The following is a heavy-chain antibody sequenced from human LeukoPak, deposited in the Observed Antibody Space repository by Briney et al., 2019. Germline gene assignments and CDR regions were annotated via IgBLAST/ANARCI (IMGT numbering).Heavy chain of an antibody. CDR1: GFTFSRSG. CDR3: ARSSTVVTPFDY. V-gene: IGHV3-33*01. Sequence: GGSLRLSCAASGFTFSRSGMHWVRQAPGKGLEWVTFIGYDGSKIYYADSVKGRFTISRDNAKNTLYLQMNSLRAEDTAVYYCARSSTVVTPFDYWGQGTLVTVSS. J-gene: IGHJ4*02. CDR2: IGYDGSKI. D-gene: IGHD4-23*01.